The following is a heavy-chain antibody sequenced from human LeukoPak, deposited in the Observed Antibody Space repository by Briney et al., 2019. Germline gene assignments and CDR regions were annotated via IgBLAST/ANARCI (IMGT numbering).Heavy chain of an antibody. D-gene: IGHD4-17*01. Sequence: ASVKGSCKASGYTFTTYGISWVRQAPGQGLECMGWINPYNGNTNYAQKFQGRVTLTTDTATSTAYMELRSLRSDDSAMYYCAREIYGRFDFWGQGTLVTVPS. J-gene: IGHJ4*02. CDR2: INPYNGNT. CDR3: AREIYGRFDF. V-gene: IGHV1-18*01. CDR1: GYTFTTYG.